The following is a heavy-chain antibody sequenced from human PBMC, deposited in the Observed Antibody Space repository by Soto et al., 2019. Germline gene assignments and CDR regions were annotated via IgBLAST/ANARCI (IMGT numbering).Heavy chain of an antibody. CDR1: GGSISSGGYY. J-gene: IGHJ3*02. Sequence: TLSLTCSVSGGSISSGGYYWSWIRQLPGKDLEWIGYIYHSGNTYYNSSLKSRLTISVDTSKNQFSLKLTSVTAADTAVYYCARVGISNSDALDIWGQGTMVTVSS. CDR3: ARVGISNSDALDI. CDR2: IYHSGNT. V-gene: IGHV4-31*03. D-gene: IGHD3-3*02.